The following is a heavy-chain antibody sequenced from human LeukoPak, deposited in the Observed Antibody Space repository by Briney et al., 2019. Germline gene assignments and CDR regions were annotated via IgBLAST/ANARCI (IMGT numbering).Heavy chain of an antibody. CDR1: GYTFTGYY. V-gene: IGHV1-2*02. Sequence: ASVKVSCKASGYTFTGYYMRWVRQAPGQGLEWMGWINPNSGGTNYAQKFQGRVTMTRDTSISTAYMELSRLRSDDTAVYYCARGGGSYSTHFDYWGQGTLVTVSS. D-gene: IGHD1-26*01. J-gene: IGHJ4*02. CDR3: ARGGGSYSTHFDY. CDR2: INPNSGGT.